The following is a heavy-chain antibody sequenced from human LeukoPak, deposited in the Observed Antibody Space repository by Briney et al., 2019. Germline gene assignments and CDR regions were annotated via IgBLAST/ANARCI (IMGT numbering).Heavy chain of an antibody. CDR2: ISYDGSNK. CDR1: GFTFSSYA. Sequence: GGSLRLSCAASGFTFSSYAMHWVRQAPGKGLEWVADISYDGSNKYYADSVKGRFTISRDNSKNTLYLQMNSLRAEDTAVYYCARDKARLLWFGELLFDYWGQGTLVTVSS. D-gene: IGHD3-10*01. V-gene: IGHV3-30-3*01. CDR3: ARDKARLLWFGELLFDY. J-gene: IGHJ4*02.